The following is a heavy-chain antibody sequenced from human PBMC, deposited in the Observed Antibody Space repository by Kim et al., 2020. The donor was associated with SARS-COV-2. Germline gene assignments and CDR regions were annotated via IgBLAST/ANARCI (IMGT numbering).Heavy chain of an antibody. Sequence: SETLSLTCAVYGGSFSGYYWSWIRQPPGKGLEWIGEINHSGSTNYNPSLKSRVTISVDTSKNQFSLKLSSVTAAGTAVYYCARVRGYSYGWDDSLGQGTL. V-gene: IGHV4-34*01. J-gene: IGHJ4*02. CDR3: ARVRGYSYGWDDS. CDR1: GGSFSGYY. CDR2: INHSGST. D-gene: IGHD5-18*01.